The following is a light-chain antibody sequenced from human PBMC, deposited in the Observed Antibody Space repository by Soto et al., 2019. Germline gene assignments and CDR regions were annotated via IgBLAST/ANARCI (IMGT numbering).Light chain of an antibody. Sequence: DIQMTQSPSTLSGSVGDRVTITCRASQTISSWLAWYQQKPGKAPKLLIYKASTLKSGVPSRFSGSGSGTEFTLTISSLQPDDFATFYCQQYKVYPYTFGQGSRLDIQ. CDR1: QTISSW. CDR3: QQYKVYPYT. CDR2: KAS. V-gene: IGKV1-5*03. J-gene: IGKJ2*01.